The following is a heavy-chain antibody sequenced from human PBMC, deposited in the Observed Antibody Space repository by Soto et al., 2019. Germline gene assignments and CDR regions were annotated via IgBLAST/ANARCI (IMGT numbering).Heavy chain of an antibody. CDR2: IIPIFGTA. CDR3: AREDSSGYYSTAAFDY. J-gene: IGHJ4*02. D-gene: IGHD3-22*01. CDR1: GGTFSSYA. V-gene: IGHV1-69*13. Sequence: SVKVSCKASGGTFSSYAISWVRQAPGQGLEWMGGIIPIFGTANYAQKFQGRVTITADESTSTAYMELSSLRSEDTAVYYCAREDSSGYYSTAAFDYWGQGTLVTVSS.